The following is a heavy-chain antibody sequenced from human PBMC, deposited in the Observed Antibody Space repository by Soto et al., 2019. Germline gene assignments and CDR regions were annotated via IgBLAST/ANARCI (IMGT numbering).Heavy chain of an antibody. V-gene: IGHV3-30*01. CDR1: GFTFSTSA. D-gene: IGHD2-8*01. J-gene: IGHJ4*02. CDR2: ISYDGTNE. Sequence: HVQLVESGGGVVQPGRSLRLSCAASGFTFSTSAMHWVRQAPGKGLEWVAVISYDGTNEHYEDSVKGRFTVSRDNSKNTLSLQMNSLRTEDTAMYFCVAMVFSVDYWGQGSLVTVSS. CDR3: VAMVFSVDY.